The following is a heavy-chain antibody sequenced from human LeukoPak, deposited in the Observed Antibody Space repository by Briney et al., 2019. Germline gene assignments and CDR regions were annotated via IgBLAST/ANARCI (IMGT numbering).Heavy chain of an antibody. CDR1: GGSISSYY. CDR3: ARRITMVRGVIIGWFDP. CDR2: TYYSGST. Sequence: SETLSLTCTVSGGSISSYYWSWIRQPPGKGLEWIGYTYYSGSTNYNPSLKSRVTISVDTSKNQFSLKLSSVTAADTAVYYCARRITMVRGVIIGWFDPWGQGTLVTVSS. V-gene: IGHV4-59*08. J-gene: IGHJ5*02. D-gene: IGHD3-10*01.